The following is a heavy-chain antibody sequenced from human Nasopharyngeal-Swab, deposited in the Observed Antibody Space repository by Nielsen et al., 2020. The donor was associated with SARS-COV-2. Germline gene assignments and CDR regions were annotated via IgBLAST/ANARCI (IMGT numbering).Heavy chain of an antibody. Sequence: GGSLRLSCAASGFTFDDYAMHWVRQAPGKGLEWVSGISWNSGSIGYADSVKGRFTISRDNAKNSLYLQMNSLRAEDTAVYYCARVAAANDYWGQGTLVSVSS. CDR2: ISWNSGSI. D-gene: IGHD6-13*01. V-gene: IGHV3-9*01. CDR1: GFTFDDYA. J-gene: IGHJ4*02. CDR3: ARVAAANDY.